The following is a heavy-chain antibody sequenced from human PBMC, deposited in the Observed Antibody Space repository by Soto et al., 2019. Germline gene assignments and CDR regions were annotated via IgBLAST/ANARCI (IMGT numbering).Heavy chain of an antibody. Sequence: EVQLEESGGGSVQLGESLRVSCVASGFTFRNQWMHWVRQVPGKGLVWVCRINGDGTRASYADFVKGRFTISRDNAQNLLFLKLNSLGVDDTGVYHCARGGAGGRGDAIDIWGPGTTVAVSS. D-gene: IGHD3-16*01. J-gene: IGHJ3*02. CDR2: INGDGTRA. V-gene: IGHV3-74*01. CDR1: GFTFRNQW. CDR3: ARGGAGGRGDAIDI.